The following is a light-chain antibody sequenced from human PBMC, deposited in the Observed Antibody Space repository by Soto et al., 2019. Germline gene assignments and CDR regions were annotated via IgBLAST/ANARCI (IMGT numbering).Light chain of an antibody. J-gene: IGLJ1*01. CDR3: SSYTSSSTL. V-gene: IGLV2-14*01. CDR2: AVT. CDR1: SSDVGGYNY. Sequence: QSALTQPASVSGSPGQSITISCTGTSSDVGGYNYVSWYQQHPGKAPKLMIYAVTDRPSGVSSRFSGSKSGNTASLTISGLQAEDEADYYCSSYTSSSTLLGTGTKGTVL.